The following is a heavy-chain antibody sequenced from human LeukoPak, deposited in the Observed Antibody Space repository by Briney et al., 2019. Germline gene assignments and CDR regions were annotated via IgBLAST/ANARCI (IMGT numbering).Heavy chain of an antibody. D-gene: IGHD6-6*01. J-gene: IGHJ4*02. CDR3: AKIPDFFSSSPDFDY. CDR1: GFTFSSYG. V-gene: IGHV3-30*18. Sequence: GGSLRLSGAASGFTFSSYGMHWVRQAPGKGLEWVAVISYDGSNKYYADSVKGRFTISRDNSKNTLYLQMNSLRAEDTAVYYCAKIPDFFSSSPDFDYWGQGTLVTVSS. CDR2: ISYDGSNK.